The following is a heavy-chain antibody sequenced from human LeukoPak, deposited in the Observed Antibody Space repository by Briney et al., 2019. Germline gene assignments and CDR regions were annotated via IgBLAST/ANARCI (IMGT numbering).Heavy chain of an antibody. CDR1: GGSISSYY. CDR2: IYTSGST. Sequence: PSETLSLTCTVSGGSISSYYWSWIRQPAGKGLEWIGRIYTSGSTTYNPSLKSRVTLSVDTSKSQFSLKLTSVTAADTAVYYCARGPHRSGWYSIDYWGQGTLVTVSS. D-gene: IGHD6-19*01. J-gene: IGHJ4*02. V-gene: IGHV4-4*07. CDR3: ARGPHRSGWYSIDY.